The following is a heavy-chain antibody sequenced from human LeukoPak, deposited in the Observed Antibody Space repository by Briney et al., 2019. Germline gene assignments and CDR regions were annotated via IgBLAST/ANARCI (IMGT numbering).Heavy chain of an antibody. D-gene: IGHD1-1*01. CDR1: GFTFSRYW. Sequence: TGGSLRLSCAASGFTFSRYWMHWVRPAPREGLMWVSRINSDGSSTWYADSVKGRFTISRDNARNTLSLQMSSLGVEDTALYYCARDQDGMGTTMDLWGQGTQVIVSS. J-gene: IGHJ4*02. CDR2: INSDGSST. CDR3: ARDQDGMGTTMDL. V-gene: IGHV3-74*01.